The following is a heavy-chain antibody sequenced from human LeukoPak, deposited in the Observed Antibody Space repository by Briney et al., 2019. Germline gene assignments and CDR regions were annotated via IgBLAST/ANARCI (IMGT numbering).Heavy chain of an antibody. Sequence: GGSLRLSCAASGFTFSGSAMSWVRQAPGKGLEWVSTISGAAVTTYYADSVKGRFTISRDNAKNTLYLQMNSLRAEDTAVYYCARDGGGSSWGLYYYYYYMDVWGKGTTVTISS. J-gene: IGHJ6*03. CDR3: ARDGGGSSWGLYYYYYYMDV. D-gene: IGHD6-13*01. V-gene: IGHV3-23*01. CDR1: GFTFSGSA. CDR2: ISGAAVTT.